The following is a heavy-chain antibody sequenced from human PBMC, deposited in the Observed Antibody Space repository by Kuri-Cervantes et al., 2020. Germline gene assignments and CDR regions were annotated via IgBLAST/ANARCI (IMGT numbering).Heavy chain of an antibody. V-gene: IGHV3-30*18. CDR2: ISYDGSNK. Sequence: GESLKISCAASGFTFSSYSMNWVRQAPGKGLEWVAVISYDGSNKYYADSVKGRFTISRDNSKNTLYLQMNSLRAEDTAVYYCAKDQVPRGELGGAHYYYYGMDVWGQGTTVTVSS. J-gene: IGHJ6*02. CDR1: GFTFSSYS. D-gene: IGHD1-26*01. CDR3: AKDQVPRGELGGAHYYYYGMDV.